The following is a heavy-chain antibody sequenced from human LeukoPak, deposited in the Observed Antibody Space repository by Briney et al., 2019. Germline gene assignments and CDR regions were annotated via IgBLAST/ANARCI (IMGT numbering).Heavy chain of an antibody. V-gene: IGHV3-23*01. J-gene: IGHJ4*02. CDR3: AKPEGDAASLLWFGGVRNYFDY. D-gene: IGHD3-10*01. CDR1: GFTFSNYG. CDR2: INGSGGST. Sequence: GGSLRLSSVASGFTFSNYGMSWVRQAPGKGLGWVSAINGSGGSTYYADSVKGRFTISRDNSKNTLYLQMKSLRAEDTAVYYCAKPEGDAASLLWFGGVRNYFDYWGQGTLVTVSS.